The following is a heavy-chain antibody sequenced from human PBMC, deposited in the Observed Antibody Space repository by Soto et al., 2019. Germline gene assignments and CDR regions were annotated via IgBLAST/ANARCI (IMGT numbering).Heavy chain of an antibody. CDR1: GDSISSGGYS. D-gene: IGHD6-19*01. Sequence: QLQLQESGSGLVKPSQALSLTCAVSGDSISSGGYSWSWIRQPPGKGLEWIGYIYRETTYYNPSLTSLVTIAVDKSKNHFSLKLSAVTAADKAVYYCATYSSGWYNAFDIWGQGTMVTVSS. V-gene: IGHV4-30-2*01. CDR2: IYRETT. J-gene: IGHJ3*02. CDR3: ATYSSGWYNAFDI.